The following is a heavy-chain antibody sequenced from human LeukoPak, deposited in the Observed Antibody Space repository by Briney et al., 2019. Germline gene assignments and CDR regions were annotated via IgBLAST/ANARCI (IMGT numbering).Heavy chain of an antibody. Sequence: ASVTVSCKASGYTFTSHGLSWARQAPGQGLEWMGWISIYSGNTNYAQKFQDRISMTTDTSTSTAYMELRSLKSDDTAVYYCARDPGGTWGFDYWGQGALVTVSS. CDR2: ISIYSGNT. CDR3: ARDPGGTWGFDY. J-gene: IGHJ4*02. CDR1: GYTFTSHG. V-gene: IGHV1-18*01. D-gene: IGHD7-27*01.